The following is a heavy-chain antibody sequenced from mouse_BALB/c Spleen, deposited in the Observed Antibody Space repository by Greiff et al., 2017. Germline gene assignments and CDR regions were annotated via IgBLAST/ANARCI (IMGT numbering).Heavy chain of an antibody. J-gene: IGHJ1*01. CDR2: ISSGGST. Sequence: EVQGVESGGGLVKPGGSLKLSCAASGFTFSSYAMSWVRQTPEKRLEWVASISSGGSTYYPDSVKGRFTISRDNARNILYLQMSSLRSEDTAMYYCARDGSSLYWYFDVWGAGTTVTVSS. V-gene: IGHV5-6-5*01. CDR3: ARDGSSLYWYFDV. CDR1: GFTFSSYA. D-gene: IGHD1-1*01.